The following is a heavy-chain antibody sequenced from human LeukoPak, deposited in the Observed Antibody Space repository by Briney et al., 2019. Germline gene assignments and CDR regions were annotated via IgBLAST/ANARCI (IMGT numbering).Heavy chain of an antibody. J-gene: IGHJ5*02. D-gene: IGHD3-10*01. CDR1: GGSFSGYY. CDR2: INHSGST. CDR3: ARGVPGITMVRNQP. Sequence: SETLSLTCAVYGGSFSGYYWTWIRQPPGKGLEWIGEINHSGSTYYNPSLKSRVTISVDTSKNQFSLKLSSVTAADTAVYYCARGVPGITMVRNQPWGQGTLVTVSS. V-gene: IGHV4-34*01.